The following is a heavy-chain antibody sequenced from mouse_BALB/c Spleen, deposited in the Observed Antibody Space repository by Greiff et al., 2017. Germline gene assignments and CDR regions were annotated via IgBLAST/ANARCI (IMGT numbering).Heavy chain of an antibody. CDR3: ARGYYDGFAY. CDR2: ISYSGST. Sequence: EVKLVESGPSLVKPSQTLSLTCSVTGDSITSGYWNWIRKFPGNKLEYMGYISYSGSTYYNPSLKSRLSITRDTSKNQYYLQLNSVTTEDTATYYCARGYYDGFAYWGQGTLVTVSA. V-gene: IGHV3-8*02. CDR1: GDSITSGY. J-gene: IGHJ3*01. D-gene: IGHD2-3*01.